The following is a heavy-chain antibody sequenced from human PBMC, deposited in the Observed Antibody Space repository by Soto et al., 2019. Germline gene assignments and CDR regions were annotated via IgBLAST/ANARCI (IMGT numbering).Heavy chain of an antibody. D-gene: IGHD4-4*01. J-gene: IGHJ5*02. CDR3: PRADYSNSLGWFDP. CDR2: IYHSGST. V-gene: IGHV4-30-2*01. Sequence: SETLSLTCAVSGGSISSGGYSWSWIRQPPGKGLEWIGYIYHSGSTYYSPSLKSRVTISVDRSKNQFSLKLSSVTAADTAVYYCPRADYSNSLGWFDPWGQGTGVTFSS. CDR1: GGSISSGGYS.